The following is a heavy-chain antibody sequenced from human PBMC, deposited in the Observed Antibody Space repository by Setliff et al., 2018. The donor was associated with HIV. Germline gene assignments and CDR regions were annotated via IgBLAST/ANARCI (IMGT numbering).Heavy chain of an antibody. D-gene: IGHD3-22*01. CDR1: GFSLKNYA. Sequence: PGGSLRLSCAASGFSLKNYAMSWVRQAPGEGLEWVSAILSTGERTFYADSVKGRFTISRDNSKNTVYLQMNSLRAEDTAEYYCAKELAASGLGYFDSWGRGILVTVSS. V-gene: IGHV3-23*01. CDR3: AKELAASGLGYFDS. J-gene: IGHJ4*02. CDR2: ILSTGERT.